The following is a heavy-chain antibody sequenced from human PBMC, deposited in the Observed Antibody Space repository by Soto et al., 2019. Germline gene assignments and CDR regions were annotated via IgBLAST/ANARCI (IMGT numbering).Heavy chain of an antibody. CDR1: GFPFSSYA. V-gene: IGHV3-23*01. CDR3: ASSPPTDYGDFFDS. D-gene: IGHD4-17*01. J-gene: IGHJ5*01. Sequence: HPGGSLRLSCAASGFPFSSYAMTWVRQAPGKGLEWVSGVSASGGSTFYADFVKGRVTISRDNSKRMVFLQMDSLRAEDTAVYYCASSPPTDYGDFFDSWGQGTLVTVSS. CDR2: VSASGGST.